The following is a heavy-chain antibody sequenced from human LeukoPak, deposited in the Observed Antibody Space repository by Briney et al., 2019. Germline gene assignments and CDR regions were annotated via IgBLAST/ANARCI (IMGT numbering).Heavy chain of an antibody. CDR2: IYYSGST. J-gene: IGHJ6*02. CDR1: GGSISSSSYY. CDR3: AETGSPLANYYYYGMDV. D-gene: IGHD6-19*01. Sequence: SETLSLTCTVSGGSISSSSYYWGWIRQPPGKGLEWIGRIYYSGSTYYNPSLKSRVTISVDTSKNQFSLKLSSVTAADTAVYYCAETGSPLANYYYYGMDVWGQGTTVTVSS. V-gene: IGHV4-39*01.